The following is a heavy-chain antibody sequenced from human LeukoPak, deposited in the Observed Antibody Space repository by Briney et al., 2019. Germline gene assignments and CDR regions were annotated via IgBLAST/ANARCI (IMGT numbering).Heavy chain of an antibody. CDR3: ATSGGFSGSGSYYTIDY. CDR2: INHSGST. D-gene: IGHD3-10*01. J-gene: IGHJ4*02. Sequence: SETLSLTCAVYGGSFSGYYWSWIRQPPGKGLEWIGEINHSGSTNYNPSLKSRVTISVDTSKNQFSLKLSSVTAADTAVYYCATSGGFSGSGSYYTIDYWGQGTLVTVSS. CDR1: GGSFSGYY. V-gene: IGHV4-34*01.